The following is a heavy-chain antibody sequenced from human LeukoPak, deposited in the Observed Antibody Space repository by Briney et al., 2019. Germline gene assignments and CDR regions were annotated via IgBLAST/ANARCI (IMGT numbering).Heavy chain of an antibody. D-gene: IGHD6-13*01. J-gene: IGHJ4*02. V-gene: IGHV4-39*01. CDR3: ARSYSSSPIKATN. CDR2: IYYSGST. CDR1: GGSISSSSYY. Sequence: PSETLSLTCTVSGGSISSSSYYWGWIRQPPGKGLEWIGSIYYSGSTYYNPSLKSRVTISVDTSKNQLSLNLSSVTAADTAVYYCARSYSSSPIKATNWGQGTLVTVSS.